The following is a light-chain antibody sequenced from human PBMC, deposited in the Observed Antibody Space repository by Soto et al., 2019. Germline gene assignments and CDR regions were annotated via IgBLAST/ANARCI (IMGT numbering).Light chain of an antibody. V-gene: IGLV1-44*01. Sequence: QSVLTQPPSASGTPGQRVTISCSGSSSNIGSNTVNWYQQLPGTAPKLLIYSNNQRPSGVPDRFSGSKSGTSASLAISGLLSGDEGDYYCAAWDDRLKGPVFGGGTQLTVL. J-gene: IGLJ7*01. CDR1: SSNIGSNT. CDR3: AAWDDRLKGPV. CDR2: SNN.